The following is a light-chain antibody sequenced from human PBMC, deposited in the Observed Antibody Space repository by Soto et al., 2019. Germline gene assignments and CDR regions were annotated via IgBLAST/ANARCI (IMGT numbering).Light chain of an antibody. CDR3: QQRSNWSGT. CDR1: QSVSSN. V-gene: IGKV3-11*01. J-gene: IGKJ1*01. CDR2: HAS. Sequence: EVVVTQSPATLSVSPGERATLSCRASQSVSSNLAWYQQSPGRAPRLFIYHASTRATGIPDRFSGSGSGTDFTLTISSLEPEDFAVYYCQQRSNWSGTFGQGTKVDIK.